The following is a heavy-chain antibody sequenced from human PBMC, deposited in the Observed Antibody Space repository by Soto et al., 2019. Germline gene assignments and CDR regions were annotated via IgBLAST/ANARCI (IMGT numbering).Heavy chain of an antibody. J-gene: IGHJ6*02. D-gene: IGHD6-6*01. CDR1: GGTLSSYA. Sequence: SVKVSRQASGGTLSSYAISWGRQAPGQGLEWMGGVIPIFGTANYAQKIPGRVTITPDETTSTAHLELRSLRSEGTAGYYSARGPQSDRIAARPRYYYYGMDVGGQGTTVTVPS. V-gene: IGHV1-69*01. CDR2: VIPIFGTA. CDR3: ARGPQSDRIAARPRYYYYGMDV.